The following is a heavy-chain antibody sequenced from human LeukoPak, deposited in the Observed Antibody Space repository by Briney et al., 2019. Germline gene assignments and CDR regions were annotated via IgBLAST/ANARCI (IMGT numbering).Heavy chain of an antibody. CDR1: GGSISGSSYY. D-gene: IGHD3-22*01. V-gene: IGHV4-39*07. J-gene: IGHJ3*02. CDR3: ARDKDTSGYFGAVDI. Sequence: PSETLSLTCSVSGGSISGSSYYWGWIRQPPGKGLERIGSIYRGSAYYSPSLKSRVTISVDTSKNQFSLKLSPVTAADTAVYYCARDKDTSGYFGAVDIWGQGTMVTVST. CDR2: IYRGSA.